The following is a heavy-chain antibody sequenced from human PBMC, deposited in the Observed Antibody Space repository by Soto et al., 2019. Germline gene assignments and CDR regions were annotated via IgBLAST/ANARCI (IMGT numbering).Heavy chain of an antibody. V-gene: IGHV4-59*01. J-gene: IGHJ4*02. D-gene: IGHD2-15*01. Sequence: QVQLQESGPGLVKPSETLSLTCSVSGGSMSNYYWSWIRQPPGKGLEWIGYIYNSVSTNYNPSLKSHVTMSGDTPKSQFSLKVSSVTAADTAVYYCASDSGGAYFDYWGQGILVTVSS. CDR2: IYNSVST. CDR1: GGSMSNYY. CDR3: ASDSGGAYFDY.